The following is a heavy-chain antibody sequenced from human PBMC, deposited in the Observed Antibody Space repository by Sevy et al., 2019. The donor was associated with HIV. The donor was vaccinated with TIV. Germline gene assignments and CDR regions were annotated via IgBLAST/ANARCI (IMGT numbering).Heavy chain of an antibody. CDR2: INSDGNYR. CDR3: ARESRGSLEGFDI. CDR1: GFTFSTYW. J-gene: IGHJ3*02. Sequence: GGSLRLSCAASGFTFSTYWMHWVRQAPGKGLVWVSRINSDGNYRSYAESVEGRFTISRDNAQNTLFLQMSSLRVEDTAVYYCARESRGSLEGFDIWGQGTMVTVSS. D-gene: IGHD1-26*01. V-gene: IGHV3-74*01.